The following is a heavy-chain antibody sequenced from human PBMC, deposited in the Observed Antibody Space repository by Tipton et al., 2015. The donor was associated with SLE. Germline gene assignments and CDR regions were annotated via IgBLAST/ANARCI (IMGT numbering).Heavy chain of an antibody. D-gene: IGHD1-26*01. CDR2: IYHSGST. CDR3: ARDGPRIVGSFDY. CDR1: GYSISSGYY. J-gene: IGHJ4*02. Sequence: TLSLTCTVSGYSISSGYYWGWIRQPPGKGLEWIGSIYHSGSTYYNPSLKSRVTISVDTSKNQFSLKLSSVTAADTAVYYCARDGPRIVGSFDYWGQGTLVTVSS. V-gene: IGHV4-38-2*02.